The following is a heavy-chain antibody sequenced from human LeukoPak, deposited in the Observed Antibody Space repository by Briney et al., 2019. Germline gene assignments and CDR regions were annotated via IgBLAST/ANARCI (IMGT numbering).Heavy chain of an antibody. CDR3: ARGRGSSWSMGYYYYMDV. V-gene: IGHV4-59*01. CDR2: IYYSGST. J-gene: IGHJ6*03. CDR1: GGSISSYY. Sequence: KASETLSLTCTVSGGSISSYYWSWIRQPPGKGLEWIGSIYYSGSTNYNPSLKSRVTISVDTSKNQFSLKLSSVTAADTAVYYCARGRGSSWSMGYYYYMDVWGKGTTVTVSS. D-gene: IGHD6-13*01.